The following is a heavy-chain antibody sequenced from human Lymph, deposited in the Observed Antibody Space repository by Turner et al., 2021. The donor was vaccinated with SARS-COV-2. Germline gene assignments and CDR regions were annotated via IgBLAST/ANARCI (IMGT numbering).Heavy chain of an antibody. Sequence: QVQLVESGGGVVQPGRTLRLSCAASGFTFSSYGMHWVRQAPGQGLEWVAVIWYDGSNKYYAGSVKGRFTISRDNSKNTLYLQMNSLRAEDTAVYYCAREGEVGATGFYCWGQGTLVTVSS. J-gene: IGHJ4*02. D-gene: IGHD1-26*01. CDR3: AREGEVGATGFYC. V-gene: IGHV3-33*01. CDR2: IWYDGSNK. CDR1: GFTFSSYG.